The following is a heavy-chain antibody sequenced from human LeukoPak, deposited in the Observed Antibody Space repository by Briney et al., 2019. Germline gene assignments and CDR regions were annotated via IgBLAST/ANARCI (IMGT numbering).Heavy chain of an antibody. CDR3: ARHRVPAAITTPFDY. CDR1: GGTFSSYA. D-gene: IGHD2-2*01. V-gene: IGHV1-69*13. CDR2: IIPIFGTA. Sequence: SVKVSYKASGGTFSSYAISWVRQAPGLGLEWMGGIIPIFGTANYAQKFQGRVTITADESTSTAYMELSSLRSEDTAVYYCARHRVPAAITTPFDYWGQGTLVTVSS. J-gene: IGHJ4*02.